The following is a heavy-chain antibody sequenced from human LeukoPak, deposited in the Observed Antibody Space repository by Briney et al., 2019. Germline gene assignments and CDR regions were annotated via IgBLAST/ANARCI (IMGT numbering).Heavy chain of an antibody. Sequence: SETLSLTCAVYGGSFTGYYWTWIRQPPGRGLEWIGEIIHSGSTTYNPSLKSRVTISVDTSKQQFSLSLTSVTAADTAVYYCVRGYCSGGSCFRNNWFESWGQGTLVTVSS. CDR2: IIHSGST. D-gene: IGHD2-15*01. CDR1: GGSFTGYY. CDR3: VRGYCSGGSCFRNNWFES. V-gene: IGHV4-34*01. J-gene: IGHJ5*01.